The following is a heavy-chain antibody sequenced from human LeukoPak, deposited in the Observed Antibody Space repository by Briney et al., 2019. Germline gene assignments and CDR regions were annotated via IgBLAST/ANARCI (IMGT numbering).Heavy chain of an antibody. CDR3: ARGESLYYDFWSGYALAQYYYYYYMDV. CDR2: INHSGST. D-gene: IGHD3-3*01. V-gene: IGHV4-34*01. CDR1: GGSFSGYY. Sequence: SETLSLTCAVYGGSFSGYYWSWIRQPPGKGLEWIGEINHSGSTNYNPSLKSRVTISVDTSKNQFSLKLSSVTAADTAVYYCARGESLYYDFWSGYALAQYYYYYYMDVWGKGTTVTVSS. J-gene: IGHJ6*03.